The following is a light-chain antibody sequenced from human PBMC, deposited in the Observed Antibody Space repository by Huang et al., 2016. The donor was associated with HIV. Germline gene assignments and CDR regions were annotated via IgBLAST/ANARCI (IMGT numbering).Light chain of an antibody. J-gene: IGKJ1*01. CDR3: QQYYSTPQT. CDR1: QGLSNS. Sequence: DIQMTQSPSSLSASVGDRVTITCRASQGLSNSCAWYQQKPGKAPKLLLYAASRLESWVPSRFSGSGSWTDYTLTISSLQPEDFATYYCQQYYSTPQTFGQGTKVEIK. CDR2: AAS. V-gene: IGKV1-NL1*01.